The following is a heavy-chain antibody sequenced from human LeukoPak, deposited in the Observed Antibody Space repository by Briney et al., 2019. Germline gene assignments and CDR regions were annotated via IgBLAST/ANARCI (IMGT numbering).Heavy chain of an antibody. V-gene: IGHV3-53*01. J-gene: IGHJ4*02. CDR2: IYSGGST. D-gene: IGHD5-18*01. CDR3: ATGYEVY. CDR1: GFTFSNYA. Sequence: GGSLRLSCAASGFTFSNYAMGWVRQAPGKGLEWVSVIYSGGSTYYADSVKGRFTISRDNSKNTLYLQMNSLRAEDTAVYYCATGYEVYWGQGTLVTVSS.